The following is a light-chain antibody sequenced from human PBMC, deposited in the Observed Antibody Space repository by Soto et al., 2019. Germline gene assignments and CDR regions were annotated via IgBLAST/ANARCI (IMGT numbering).Light chain of an antibody. J-gene: IGKJ2*01. CDR2: GAF. CDR1: QSVSSN. V-gene: IGKV3-15*01. Sequence: EIVMTQSPATLSVSPGERATLSCRASQSVSSNLAWYQQKPGQAPRLLIYGAFTRATGIPARFSGSGSGREFTLTISTLQSEDFAVYYCQQYKNRPPYTFGQGTKVDIK. CDR3: QQYKNRPPYT.